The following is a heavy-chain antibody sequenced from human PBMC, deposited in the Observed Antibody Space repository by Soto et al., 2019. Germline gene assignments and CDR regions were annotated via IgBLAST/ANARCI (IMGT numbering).Heavy chain of an antibody. J-gene: IGHJ4*02. V-gene: IGHV3-74*01. Sequence: GGSLRLSCAASGFTFSSYWMHWVRQVPGKGPLWVSRIDEYGSTINYADSVKGRFTISRDNARNTLYLEMNSLRAEDTALYYCTRDIGGKGAYWGPGTLVTVS. D-gene: IGHD3-10*01. CDR3: TRDIGGKGAY. CDR1: GFTFSSYW. CDR2: IDEYGSTI.